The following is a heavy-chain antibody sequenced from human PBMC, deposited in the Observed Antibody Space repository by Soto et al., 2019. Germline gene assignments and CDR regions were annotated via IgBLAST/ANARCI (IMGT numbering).Heavy chain of an antibody. CDR1: GFTFSSYE. D-gene: IGHD3-3*01. Sequence: GGSLRLSCAASGFTFSSYEMNWVRQAPGKGMEWVSYISARGSTKYYADSVKGRFTISRDDAKNSLYLQMNSLRVEDTAVYYCARAGVTIFGMLLDHTGKDVCGQATKVTVSS. J-gene: IGHJ6*02. CDR3: ARAGVTIFGMLLDHTGKDV. CDR2: ISARGSTK. V-gene: IGHV3-48*03.